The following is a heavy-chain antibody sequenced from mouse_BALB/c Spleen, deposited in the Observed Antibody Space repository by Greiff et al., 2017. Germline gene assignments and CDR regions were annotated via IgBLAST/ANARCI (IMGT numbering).Heavy chain of an antibody. Sequence: VQLQQSGTVLARPGASVKMSCKASGYSFTSYWMHWVKQRPGQGLEWIGAIYPGNSDTSYNQKFKGKAKPTAVTSASTAYMELSSLTNEDSAVYYCTRGTIYYGNFTWFAYWGQGTLVTVSA. D-gene: IGHD2-1*01. J-gene: IGHJ3*01. CDR1: GYSFTSYW. V-gene: IGHV1-5*01. CDR2: IYPGNSDT. CDR3: TRGTIYYGNFTWFAY.